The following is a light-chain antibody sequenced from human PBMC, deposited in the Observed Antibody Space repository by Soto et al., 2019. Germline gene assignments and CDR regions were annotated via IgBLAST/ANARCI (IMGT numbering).Light chain of an antibody. V-gene: IGLV2-14*03. CDR1: SSDVGGYNY. CDR3: SSYTNSSTPVV. J-gene: IGLJ2*01. CDR2: DVS. Sequence: QSALTQPASVSGSPGQSITISCTGTSSDVGGYNYVSWYRHHPGKAPKFMIYDVSNRPTGVSNRFSGSKSGNTASLTISGLQAEDEAHYYCSSYTNSSTPVVFGGGTKVTVL.